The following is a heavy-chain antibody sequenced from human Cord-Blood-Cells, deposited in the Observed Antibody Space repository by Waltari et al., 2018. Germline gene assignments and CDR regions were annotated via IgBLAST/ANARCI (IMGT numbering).Heavy chain of an antibody. CDR1: GYTFTGYY. CDR3: AVNGVVIGDYYGMDV. V-gene: IGHV1-2*04. D-gene: IGHD3-3*01. Sequence: QVQLVQSGAEVKKPGASVKVSCKASGYTFTGYYMHWVRQAPGQGLEWMGWINPNSGGTNYAQKFQGWVTMTRDTSISTAYMELSRLRSDDTAVYYCAVNGVVIGDYYGMDVWGQGTTVTVSS. CDR2: INPNSGGT. J-gene: IGHJ6*01.